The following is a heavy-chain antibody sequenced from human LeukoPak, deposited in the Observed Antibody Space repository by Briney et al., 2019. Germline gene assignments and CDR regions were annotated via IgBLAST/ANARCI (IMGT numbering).Heavy chain of an antibody. J-gene: IGHJ4*02. CDR3: AMEAW. CDR2: ISYDGSNK. V-gene: IGHV3-30-3*01. Sequence: PGRSLRLSCAASGFTFSSYAMHWVRQAPGKGLEWVAVISYDGSNKYYADSVKGRFTISRDNSKNTLYLLMNSLRAEDTAVYYCAMEAWWGQGTLVTVSS. CDR1: GFTFSSYA. D-gene: IGHD3-3*01.